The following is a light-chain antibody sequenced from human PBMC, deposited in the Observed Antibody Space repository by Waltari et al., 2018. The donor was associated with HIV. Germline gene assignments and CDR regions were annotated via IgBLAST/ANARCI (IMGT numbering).Light chain of an antibody. CDR3: QVWHSNSDHVV. CDR2: DDS. V-gene: IGLV3-21*02. J-gene: IGLJ2*01. Sequence: SYVLTQPPSVSVAPGQTARITCEGNNIGSQSVHWYQQRPGQAPALVVHDDSDRPSGIPERFSSSNSGKTATMTISRVEAGDEADDYCQVWHSNSDHVVFGGGTKLTVL. CDR1: NIGSQS.